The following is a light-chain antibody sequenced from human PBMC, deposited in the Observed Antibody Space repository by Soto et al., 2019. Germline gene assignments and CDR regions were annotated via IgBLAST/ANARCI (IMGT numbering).Light chain of an antibody. V-gene: IGKV3-15*01. CDR1: QGFTST. J-gene: IGKJ5*01. CDR2: GAS. Sequence: EIVMTHSPATLSVSPGERAALSCRASQGFTSTVAWYQQKPGQAPRLLIYGASTRATGIPARFSGSGSGTDFTLTVSSLEPEDFALYYCQQRSNRITFGQGTRLEIK. CDR3: QQRSNRIT.